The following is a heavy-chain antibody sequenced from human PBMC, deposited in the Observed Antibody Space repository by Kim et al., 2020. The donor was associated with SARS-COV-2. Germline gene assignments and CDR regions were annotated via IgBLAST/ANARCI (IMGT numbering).Heavy chain of an antibody. V-gene: IGHV3-33*01. Sequence: GGSLRLSCAASGFTFNDYGMHWVRQAPDKGLEWVAVIWYDGSNKYYADSVKGRFTISRANSKNTLYLQMNSLRVEDTAVYYCARTYKFTDTAMGPESWG. D-gene: IGHD5-18*01. J-gene: IGHJ5*01. CDR3: ARTYKFTDTAMGPES. CDR1: GFTFNDYG. CDR2: IWYDGSNK.